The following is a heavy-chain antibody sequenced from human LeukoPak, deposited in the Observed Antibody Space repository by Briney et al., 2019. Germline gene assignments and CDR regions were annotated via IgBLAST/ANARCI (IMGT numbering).Heavy chain of an antibody. Sequence: GGSLRLSCAASGFTFSSYWMTWVRQAPGKGLEWVANIKQDGSEKNYVDSVKGRFTISRDNAKNSVYLQMNSLRAEDTAVYYCASSGWDNTGCWGQGTLVTVSS. CDR2: IKQDGSEK. V-gene: IGHV3-7*01. CDR3: ASSGWDNTGC. D-gene: IGHD6-19*01. CDR1: GFTFSSYW. J-gene: IGHJ4*02.